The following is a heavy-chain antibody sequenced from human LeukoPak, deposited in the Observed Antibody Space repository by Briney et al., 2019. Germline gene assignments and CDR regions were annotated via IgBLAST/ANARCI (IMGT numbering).Heavy chain of an antibody. V-gene: IGHV3-11*06. CDR1: GFSFSDYY. D-gene: IGHD3-9*01. CDR2: ISSSSRYT. Sequence: GRSLRLSCAASGFSFSDYYMSWIRQAPGKGLEWVSYISSSSRYTNYADSVKGRFTISRDNAKNSLYLQMNSLRAEDTAVYYCARGLYYDILTGYSPYYFDYWGQGTLVTVSS. J-gene: IGHJ4*02. CDR3: ARGLYYDILTGYSPYYFDY.